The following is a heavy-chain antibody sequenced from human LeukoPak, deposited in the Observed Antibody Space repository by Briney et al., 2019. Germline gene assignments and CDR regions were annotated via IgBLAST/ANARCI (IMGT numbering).Heavy chain of an antibody. V-gene: IGHV3-64*01. CDR1: GFTLSTYG. Sequence: GGSLPLSCAASGFTLSTYGMHAVRQAPGKGLAYVSGISSDGGSTYYASSVKGRFIISRDNSKNMLYLQVGSLRAEDMAVYYCAREQIYYYYMDVWGKGTTVTVSS. D-gene: IGHD5-12*01. CDR2: ISSDGGST. CDR3: AREQIYYYYMDV. J-gene: IGHJ6*03.